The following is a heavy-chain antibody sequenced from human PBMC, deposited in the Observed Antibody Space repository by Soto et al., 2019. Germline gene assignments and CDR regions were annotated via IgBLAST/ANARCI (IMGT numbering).Heavy chain of an antibody. CDR1: GIPVSSNY. CDR3: ARDGPYYYASRMDV. D-gene: IGHD3-10*01. V-gene: IGHV3-53*04. J-gene: IGHJ6*02. Sequence: EVQLVESGGGLVQPGGSLRLSCAASGIPVSSNYMTWVRQAPGKGLEWVSVLHSGGDTYYANSVKGRFTISRHDSTNTLFLQINSLTPEATAVYYCARDGPYYYASRMDVWGQGTTVTVSS. CDR2: LHSGGDT.